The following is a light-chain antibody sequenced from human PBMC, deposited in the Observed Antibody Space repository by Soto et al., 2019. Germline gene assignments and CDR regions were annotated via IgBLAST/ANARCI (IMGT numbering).Light chain of an antibody. Sequence: IMLTQSPGTLSLSPEERATLSCRASQSVSSNYVAWYQQKLGQAPRLLIYGASSRATGIPDRFSGSGSGTDFTLTISRLEPEDFAVYYCQQSGSSPRYTFGQGTKLEIK. CDR3: QQSGSSPRYT. CDR1: QSVSSNY. J-gene: IGKJ2*01. CDR2: GAS. V-gene: IGKV3-20*01.